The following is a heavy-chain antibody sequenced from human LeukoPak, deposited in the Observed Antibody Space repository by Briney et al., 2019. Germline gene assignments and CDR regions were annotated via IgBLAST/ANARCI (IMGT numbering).Heavy chain of an antibody. CDR3: AREVLADGSSSYNWFDP. Sequence: SETLSLTCTASGGSISSYYWSWIRQPPGKGLEWIGYIYYSGSTNYNPSLKSRVTISVDTSKNQFSLKLSSVTAADTAVYYCAREVLADGSSSYNWFDPWGQGTLVTVSS. V-gene: IGHV4-59*01. J-gene: IGHJ5*02. CDR1: GGSISSYY. CDR2: IYYSGST. D-gene: IGHD6-6*01.